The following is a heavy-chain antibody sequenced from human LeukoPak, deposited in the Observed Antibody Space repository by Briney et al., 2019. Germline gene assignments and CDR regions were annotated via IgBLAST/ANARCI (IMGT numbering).Heavy chain of an antibody. Sequence: SETLSLTCTVSGGSTSSSSYYWGWIRQPPGKGLEWVGSIYYSGSTYYNPSLKSRVTISVDTSKNQFSLKLSSVTAADTAVYYCARRLVLLWFGEQTRWFDPWGQGTLVTVSS. CDR2: IYYSGST. D-gene: IGHD3-10*01. J-gene: IGHJ5*02. CDR1: GGSTSSSSYY. V-gene: IGHV4-39*01. CDR3: ARRLVLLWFGEQTRWFDP.